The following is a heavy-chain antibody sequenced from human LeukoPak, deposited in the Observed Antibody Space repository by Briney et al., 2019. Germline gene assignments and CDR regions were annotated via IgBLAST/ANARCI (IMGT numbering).Heavy chain of an antibody. CDR3: AYNSGWTGRLDS. J-gene: IGHJ5*01. CDR2: IYPRDSDT. Sequence: GESLKISCKGSGLSFSSDWIGWVRQMPGKGLEWMGIIYPRDSDTRYNPSFQGRVTISADKSISTAYLQWSSLKTSDTAMYYCAYNSGWTGRLDSWGQGTLVTVSS. CDR1: GLSFSSDW. D-gene: IGHD6-19*01. V-gene: IGHV5-51*01.